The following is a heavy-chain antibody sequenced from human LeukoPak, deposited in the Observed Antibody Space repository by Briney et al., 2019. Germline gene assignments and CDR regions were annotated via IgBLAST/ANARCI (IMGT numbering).Heavy chain of an antibody. J-gene: IGHJ4*02. Sequence: GGSLRLSRAASGFTFSDYYMSWIRQAPGKGLEWVSYISSSGSTIYYADSVKGRFTISRDNAKNSLYLQMNSLRAEDTAVYYCASPYDSSGYWGIDYWGQGTLVTVSS. CDR3: ASPYDSSGYWGIDY. V-gene: IGHV3-11*01. CDR1: GFTFSDYY. CDR2: ISSSGSTI. D-gene: IGHD3-22*01.